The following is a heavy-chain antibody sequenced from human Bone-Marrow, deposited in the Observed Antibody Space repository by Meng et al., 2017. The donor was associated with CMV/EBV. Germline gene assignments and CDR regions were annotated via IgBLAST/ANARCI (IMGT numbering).Heavy chain of an antibody. CDR1: GFTFSSYA. J-gene: IGHJ4*02. CDR3: AKEPLLFGYFDY. V-gene: IGHV3-23*03. D-gene: IGHD3-10*01. CDR2: IYSGGSRT. Sequence: GESLKISCAASGFTFSSYAMSWVRQAPGKGLEWVSVIYSGGSRTYYADSVKGRFTISRDNSKNTLYLQMNSLRAEDTAVYYCAKEPLLFGYFDYWGQGTLVTVSS.